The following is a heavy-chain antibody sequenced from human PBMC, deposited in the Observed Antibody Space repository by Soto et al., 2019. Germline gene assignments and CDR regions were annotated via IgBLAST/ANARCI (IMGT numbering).Heavy chain of an antibody. D-gene: IGHD5-12*01. CDR3: AKERRYSFDAFDI. CDR2: ISYDGSEK. V-gene: IGHV3-30*18. Sequence: QEQLVESGGGVVQAGRSLRLSCAASGFTFNFFGMHWVRQAPGKGLEWVAVISYDGSEKYYADSVKGRFTMSRDNSKNMVYLEMSSLIPENTSVYYCAKERRYSFDAFDIWGHGTMVTVSS. CDR1: GFTFNFFG. J-gene: IGHJ3*02.